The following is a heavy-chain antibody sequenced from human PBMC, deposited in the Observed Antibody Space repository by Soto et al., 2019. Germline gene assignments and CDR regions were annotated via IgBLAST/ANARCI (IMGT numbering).Heavy chain of an antibody. CDR1: GGSISSGGYY. Sequence: QVQLQESGPGLVKPSQTLSLTCTVSGGSISSGGYYWSWIRQHPGKGLEWIGYIYYSGSTYYNPSLKTRVTISVDTSKNQFSLKLSSVTAADTAVYYCARSTSKKVTDYDYVWGSFHYGMDVWGQGTTVTVSS. CDR3: ARSTSKKVTDYDYVWGSFHYGMDV. V-gene: IGHV4-31*03. CDR2: IYYSGST. D-gene: IGHD3-16*01. J-gene: IGHJ6*02.